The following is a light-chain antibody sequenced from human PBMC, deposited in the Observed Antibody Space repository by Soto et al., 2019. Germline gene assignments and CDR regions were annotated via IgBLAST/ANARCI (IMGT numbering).Light chain of an antibody. CDR2: AAS. CDR1: QGTSSY. J-gene: IGKJ1*01. CDR3: QQVNSYPPT. V-gene: IGKV1-9*01. Sequence: DIQLTQSPSFLSASVADRVTITCRASQGTSSYLAWYQQKPGKAPKLLIYAASTLQSGVPSRFSGSGSGTEFTLAISSLQPEDFATYYCQQVNSYPPTFGQGNKVEIK.